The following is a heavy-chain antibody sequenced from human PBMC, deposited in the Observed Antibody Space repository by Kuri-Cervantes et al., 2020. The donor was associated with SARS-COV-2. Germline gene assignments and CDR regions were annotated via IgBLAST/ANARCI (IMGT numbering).Heavy chain of an antibody. CDR2: IIPILGIA. V-gene: IGHV1-69*10. D-gene: IGHD3-10*01. CDR1: GGTFSSYA. J-gene: IGHJ4*02. CDR3: ARSYGSRSYSDY. Sequence: SVKVSCKASGGTFSSYAISWVRQAPGQGLEWMGWIIPILGIANYAQKFQGRVAITADKYTSTAYMELSSLRSEDTAVYYCARSYGSRSYSDYWGQGTLVTVSS.